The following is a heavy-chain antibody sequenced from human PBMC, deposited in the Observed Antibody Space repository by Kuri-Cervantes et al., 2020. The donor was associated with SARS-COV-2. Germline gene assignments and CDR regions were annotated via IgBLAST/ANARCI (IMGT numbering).Heavy chain of an antibody. CDR3: AKIPIYCSSTSCPVDA. Sequence: GGSLRLSCAASGLTVSSNYMSWVRQAPGKGLEWVSVVYGAHNTYNADSVKGRLTISRDNSKNTLYLQMNSLRDEDTAVYYCAKIPIYCSSTSCPVDAWGKGTTVTVSS. V-gene: IGHV3-53*01. D-gene: IGHD2-2*01. CDR1: GLTVSSNY. J-gene: IGHJ6*04. CDR2: VYGAHNT.